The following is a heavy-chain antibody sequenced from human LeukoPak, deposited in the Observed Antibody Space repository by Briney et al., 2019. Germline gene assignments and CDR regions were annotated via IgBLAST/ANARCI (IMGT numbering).Heavy chain of an antibody. CDR3: AKDRSCTNNICHGDFDY. J-gene: IGHJ4*02. D-gene: IGHD2-8*01. V-gene: IGHV3-23*01. CDR1: GFTPSNYA. Sequence: GGSLRLSCAASGFTPSNYAMSWVRQAPGKGLEWVSGISGGGGDTYYADSVKGRFTISRDNSKNTLYLQMNSVRAEDTAVYYCAKDRSCTNNICHGDFDYWGQGTLVTVSS. CDR2: ISGGGGDT.